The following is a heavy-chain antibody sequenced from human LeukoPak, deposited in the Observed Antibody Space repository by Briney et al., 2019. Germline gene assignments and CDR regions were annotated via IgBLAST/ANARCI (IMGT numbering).Heavy chain of an antibody. V-gene: IGHV3-48*04. J-gene: IGHJ4*02. Sequence: GGSLRLSCAASGFTFSSYSMNWVRQAPGKGLEWVSYISSSSYTIYYADSVKGRFTISRDNAKNSLYLQMNSLRAEDTAIYYCAKERSLEIAVAGTVFDYWGQGTLVTVSS. CDR3: AKERSLEIAVAGTVFDY. D-gene: IGHD6-19*01. CDR1: GFTFSSYS. CDR2: ISSSSYTI.